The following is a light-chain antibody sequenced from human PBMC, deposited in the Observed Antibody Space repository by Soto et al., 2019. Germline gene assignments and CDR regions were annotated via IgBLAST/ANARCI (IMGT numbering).Light chain of an antibody. Sequence: EIVLTQSPGTLSLSPGERATLSCRASQSVSSTYLAWYQQKPGQAPRLLIYGASSRATGIPDRFSGSGSGTDFTLTISSLEPEDFAVYYCQQHGSSHPTTFGQGTRLEIK. V-gene: IGKV3-20*01. CDR3: QQHGSSHPTT. CDR1: QSVSSTY. J-gene: IGKJ5*01. CDR2: GAS.